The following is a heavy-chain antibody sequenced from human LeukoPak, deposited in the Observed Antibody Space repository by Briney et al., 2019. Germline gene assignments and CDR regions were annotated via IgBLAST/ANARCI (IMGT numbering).Heavy chain of an antibody. CDR2: ISSSSSTI. V-gene: IGHV3-48*01. CDR1: GFTFSSYS. D-gene: IGHD3-3*01. Sequence: GSLRLSCAASGFTFSSYSMNWVRQAPGKGLEWVSYISSSSSTIYYADSVKGRFTISRDNSKNTLYLQMNSLRAEDTAVYYCAKGGGYDFWSGLGYYYYYMDVWGKGTTVTVSS. CDR3: AKGGGYDFWSGLGYYYYYMDV. J-gene: IGHJ6*03.